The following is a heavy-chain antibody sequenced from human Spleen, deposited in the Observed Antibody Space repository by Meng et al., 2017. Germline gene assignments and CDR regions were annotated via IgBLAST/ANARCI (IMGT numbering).Heavy chain of an antibody. CDR2: IYYSGST. CDR3: VRVGYNYGRDAFDI. Sequence: QVPRQEAGPGLVKPSQTLPLTCTVSGGSISSGGYYWSWIRQHPGKGLEWIGYIYYSGSTHYSPSLKSRVTISVDTSKNHFSLNLSSVTAADTAVYYCVRVGYNYGRDAFDIWGQGTMVTV. J-gene: IGHJ3*02. V-gene: IGHV4-31*03. D-gene: IGHD5-18*01. CDR1: GGSISSGGYY.